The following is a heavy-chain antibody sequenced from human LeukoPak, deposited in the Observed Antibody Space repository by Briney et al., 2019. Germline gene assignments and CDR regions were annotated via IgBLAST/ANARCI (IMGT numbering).Heavy chain of an antibody. V-gene: IGHV4-39*01. CDR3: AGRIVVVTAGAFDI. CDR2: TYYSGST. D-gene: IGHD2-21*02. Sequence: PSETLSLTCTVSGGSISSSSYYWRWIRQPPGKGLEWIGSTYYSGSTYYNPSLKSRVTISVDTSKNQSSLKLSSVTAADTAVYYCAGRIVVVTAGAFDIWGQGTMVTVSS. CDR1: GGSISSSSYY. J-gene: IGHJ3*02.